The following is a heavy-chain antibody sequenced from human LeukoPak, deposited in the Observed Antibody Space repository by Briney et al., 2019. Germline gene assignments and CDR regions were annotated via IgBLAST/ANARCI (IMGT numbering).Heavy chain of an antibody. CDR2: INEDGSER. CDR1: GFTFSDYY. CDR3: ARDRPITVSGVVILP. Sequence: GGSLRLSCAASGFTFSDYYMSWIRQTPGKGLEWLANINEDGSERNYVDSVKGRFTISRDNAKKSVYLQMNSLRGDDTAVYYCARDRPITVSGVVILPWGQGTLVTVSS. V-gene: IGHV3-7*01. D-gene: IGHD3-3*01. J-gene: IGHJ5*02.